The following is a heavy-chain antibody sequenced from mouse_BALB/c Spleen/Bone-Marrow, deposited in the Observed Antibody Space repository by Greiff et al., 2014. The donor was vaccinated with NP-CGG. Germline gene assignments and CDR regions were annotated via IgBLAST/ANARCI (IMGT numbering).Heavy chain of an antibody. Sequence: EVKLVESGGGLVQPGGSLRLSCATSGFTFTDYYMSWVRQPPGKALEWLGFIRNKANGYTTEYSASVKGRFTISRDNSQSILYLQMNTLRAEDGATYYCARDRTTATLYWYFDVWGAGTTVTVSS. J-gene: IGHJ1*01. D-gene: IGHD1-2*01. CDR2: IRNKANGYTT. CDR1: GFTFTDYY. V-gene: IGHV7-3*02. CDR3: ARDRTTATLYWYFDV.